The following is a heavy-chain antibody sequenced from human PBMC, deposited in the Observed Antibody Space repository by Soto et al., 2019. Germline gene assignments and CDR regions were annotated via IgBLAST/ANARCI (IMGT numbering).Heavy chain of an antibody. D-gene: IGHD1-7*01. V-gene: IGHV4-59*12. CDR3: ARSPITKTNYVDY. Sequence: SETLSLTCTVSGGSISSCYWSWIRQPPGKGLEWVGYIYYSGSTNYNPSLKSRVTISVDTSKNQFSLKLSSVTAADTAVYYCARSPITKTNYVDYWGQGTLVTVSS. CDR1: GGSISSCY. J-gene: IGHJ4*02. CDR2: IYYSGST.